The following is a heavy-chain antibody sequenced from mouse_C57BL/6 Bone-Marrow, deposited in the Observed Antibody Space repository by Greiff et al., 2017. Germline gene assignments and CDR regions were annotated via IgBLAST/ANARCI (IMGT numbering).Heavy chain of an antibody. D-gene: IGHD1-1*01. J-gene: IGHJ2*01. CDR3: ASSSTTVVDYFDY. Sequence: VQLLQPGAELVKPGASVKVSCKASGYTFTSYWMHWVKQRPGQGLEWIGRIHPSDSDTNYNQKFKGKATLTVDKSSSTAYMQLSSLHSEDSAVYYCASSSTTVVDYFDYWGQGTTLTVSS. CDR2: IHPSDSDT. CDR1: GYTFTSYW. V-gene: IGHV1-74*01.